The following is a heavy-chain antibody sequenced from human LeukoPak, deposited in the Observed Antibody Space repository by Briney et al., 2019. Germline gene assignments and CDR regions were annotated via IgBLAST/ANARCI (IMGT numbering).Heavy chain of an antibody. V-gene: IGHV4-61*01. CDR2: IYYSGST. CDR3: ATQGRYCSSTSCYAARVDI. D-gene: IGHD2-2*01. Sequence: SETLSLTCTVSGGSVNSGSYYWSWIRQPPGKGLEWIGYIYYSGSTNYNPSLKSRVTISVDTSKNQFSLKLSSVTAADTAVYYCATQGRYCSSTSCYAARVDIWGQGTMVTVSS. J-gene: IGHJ3*02. CDR1: GGSVNSGSYY.